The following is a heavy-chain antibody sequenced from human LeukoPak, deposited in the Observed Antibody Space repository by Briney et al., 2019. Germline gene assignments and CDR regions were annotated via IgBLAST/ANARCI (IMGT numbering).Heavy chain of an antibody. D-gene: IGHD6-13*01. CDR2: ISGDGGST. CDR1: GFTFDDYA. J-gene: IGHJ6*02. Sequence: GGSLRLSCAASGFTFDDYAMHWVRQAPGKGLEWVSLISGDGGSTYYADSVKGRFTISRDNSKNSLYLQMNSLRTEDTALYYCAKDIRGQKWYSSSWYFDYYYGMDVWGQGTTVTVSS. CDR3: AKDIRGQKWYSSSWYFDYYYGMDV. V-gene: IGHV3-43*02.